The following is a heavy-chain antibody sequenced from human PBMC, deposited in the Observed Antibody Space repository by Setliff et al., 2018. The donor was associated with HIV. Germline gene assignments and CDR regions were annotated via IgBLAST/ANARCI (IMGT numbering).Heavy chain of an antibody. D-gene: IGHD5-18*01. CDR1: GDSINTGDYY. CDR3: ARGGYGGGWPRAFDY. V-gene: IGHV4-30-4*08. J-gene: IGHJ4*02. Sequence: SETLSLTCSVSGDSINTGDYYWSWIRQHPGKGLEWIGNIYYIGNTDYNPSLKSRVTISIDTSKNQFSLKLSSVTAADTAVYYCARGGYGGGWPRAFDYWGQGTLVTVSS. CDR2: IYYIGNT.